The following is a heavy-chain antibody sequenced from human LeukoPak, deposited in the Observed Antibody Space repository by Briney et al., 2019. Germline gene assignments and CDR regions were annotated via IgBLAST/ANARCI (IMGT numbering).Heavy chain of an antibody. J-gene: IGHJ4*02. V-gene: IGHV1-69*06. D-gene: IGHD5-18*01. Sequence: RASVKVSCKASGGTFSSYAISWVRQAPGQGLEWMGGIIPIFGTANYAQKFQGRVTITADKSTSTAYMELSSLRAEDTAVYYCARDPGYNYGFDYWGQGTLVTVSS. CDR2: IIPIFGTA. CDR3: ARDPGYNYGFDY. CDR1: GGTFSSYA.